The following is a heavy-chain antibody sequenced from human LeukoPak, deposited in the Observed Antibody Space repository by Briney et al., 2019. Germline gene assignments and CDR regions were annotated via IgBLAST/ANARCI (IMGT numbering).Heavy chain of an antibody. V-gene: IGHV3-30*03. D-gene: IGHD4-17*01. CDR1: GFTFSNYE. CDR3: ARGARKGDDYGGFFGY. Sequence: PGGSLRLSCAASGFTFSNYEMNWVRQAPGKGLEWVAVISYDGSNKYYADSVKGRFTISRDNSKNTLNLQMNSLSAEDTAVYYCARGARKGDDYGGFFGYWGQGTLVTVSS. J-gene: IGHJ4*02. CDR2: ISYDGSNK.